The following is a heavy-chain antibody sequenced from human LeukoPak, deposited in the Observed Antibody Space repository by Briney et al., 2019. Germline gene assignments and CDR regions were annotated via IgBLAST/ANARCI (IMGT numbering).Heavy chain of an antibody. V-gene: IGHV3-21*04. D-gene: IGHD1-26*01. CDR3: ARGRGGGPTFDY. CDR1: GFTFSSYS. CDR2: ISSSSSYI. Sequence: GGSLRLSCAASGFTFSSYSMNWVRQAPGKGLEWVSSISSSSSYIYYADSVKGRFTISRDNAKNSLCLQMNSLRAEDTAPYWCARGRGGGPTFDYWGQGTLVTVSS. J-gene: IGHJ4*02.